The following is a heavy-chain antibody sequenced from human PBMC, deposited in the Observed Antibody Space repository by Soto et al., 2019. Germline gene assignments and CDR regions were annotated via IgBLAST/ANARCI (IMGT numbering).Heavy chain of an antibody. CDR2: IIPIFGTA. Sequence: QVQLVQSAAEVKKPGSSVKVSCKASGGTFSSYAISWVRQAPGQGLEWMGGIIPIFGTANYAQKFQGRVTITADESTSTGNRELSSLGAEDTAVYSCASQGGSLDCHCGMAVGGQGTTVTVSS. V-gene: IGHV1-69*12. J-gene: IGHJ6*02. D-gene: IGHD1-26*01. CDR3: ASQGGSLDCHCGMAV. CDR1: GGTFSSYA.